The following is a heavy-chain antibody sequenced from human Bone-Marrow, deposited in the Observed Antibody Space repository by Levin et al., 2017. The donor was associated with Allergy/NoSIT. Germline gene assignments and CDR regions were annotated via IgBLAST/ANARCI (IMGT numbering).Heavy chain of an antibody. CDR3: ARDGPAKPWA. V-gene: IGHV3-53*01. Sequence: GGSLRLSCVVSGFTVSNNYMNWVRQAPGRGLDWVSLIYSTGVTKYADSVKGRFTISSDSSKNTLYLQMDRLRVEDTGVYYCARDGPAKPWAWGQGTMVTVSS. D-gene: IGHD3/OR15-3a*01. J-gene: IGHJ3*01. CDR2: IYSTGVT. CDR1: GFTVSNNY.